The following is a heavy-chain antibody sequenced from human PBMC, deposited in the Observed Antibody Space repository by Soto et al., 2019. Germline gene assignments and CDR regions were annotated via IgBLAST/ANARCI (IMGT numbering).Heavy chain of an antibody. V-gene: IGHV1-69*02. CDR1: GGTFSSYT. CDR3: ASGPYGPNYYYYYGMDV. Sequence: ASVKVSCKASGGTFSSYTISWVRQDPGQGLEWMGRIIPILGIANYAQKLQGRVTMTTDTSTSTAYMELRSLRSDDTAVYYCASGPYGPNYYYYYGMDVWGQGTTVTVSS. J-gene: IGHJ6*02. D-gene: IGHD3-10*01. CDR2: IIPILGIA.